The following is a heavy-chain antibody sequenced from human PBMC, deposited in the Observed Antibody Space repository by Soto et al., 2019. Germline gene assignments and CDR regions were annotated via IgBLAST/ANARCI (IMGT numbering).Heavy chain of an antibody. CDR1: GYTFIDHY. CDR3: ARYGTRGDW. CDR2: INPRNGDT. Sequence: ASVKVSCKASGYTFIDHYVHWMRQAPGQGLEWMGWINPRNGDTKYAQKFQGRITMTRDTSISTHYVELSSLRVGDTAVYYCARYGTRGDWWGLGTQVTVSS. J-gene: IGHJ5*01. V-gene: IGHV1-2*02. D-gene: IGHD3-10*01.